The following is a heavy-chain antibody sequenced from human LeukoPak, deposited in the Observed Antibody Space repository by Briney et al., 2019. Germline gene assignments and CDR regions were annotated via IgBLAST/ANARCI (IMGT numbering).Heavy chain of an antibody. CDR3: AKVDYWSPENYYDF. CDR1: GFPFRSYA. CDR2: ITDELDT. V-gene: IGHV3-23*01. Sequence: GGSLRLSCAASGFPFRSYAMTWVRQAPGKGLECVSVITDELDTYYADSVRGRFTISRDNSKHTVFLRMNSLRAEDTAIYYCAKVDYWSPENYYDFWGQGTLVTVSS. J-gene: IGHJ4*02. D-gene: IGHD1-1*01.